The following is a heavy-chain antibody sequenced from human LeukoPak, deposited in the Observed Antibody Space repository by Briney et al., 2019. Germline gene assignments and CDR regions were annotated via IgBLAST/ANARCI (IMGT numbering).Heavy chain of an antibody. D-gene: IGHD3-22*01. CDR1: GFTFTNYW. CDR2: IYSGGST. V-gene: IGHV3-53*01. J-gene: IGHJ4*02. CDR3: ARDSNYYDSSGESYYFDY. Sequence: GGSLRLSCAASGFTFTNYWMSWVRQAPGKGLEWVSVIYSGGSTYYADSVKGRFTISRDNSKNTLYLQMNSLRAEDTAVYYCARDSNYYDSSGESYYFDYWGQGTLVTVSS.